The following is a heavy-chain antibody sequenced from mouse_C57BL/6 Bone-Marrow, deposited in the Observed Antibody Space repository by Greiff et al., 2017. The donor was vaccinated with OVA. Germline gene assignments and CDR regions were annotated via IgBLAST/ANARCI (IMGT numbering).Heavy chain of an antibody. Sequence: VKLQESGPGLVQPSQTLSITCTVSGFSLTSYGVHWVRQSPGKGLEWLGVIWSGGSTDYNAAVIASLSISKDNSKSQVFFKMNSLQADDTAIDYCARNGDYGSSPWFAYWGQGTLVTVSA. CDR3: ARNGDYGSSPWFAY. CDR2: IWSGGST. D-gene: IGHD1-1*01. CDR1: GFSLTSYG. J-gene: IGHJ3*01. V-gene: IGHV2-2*01.